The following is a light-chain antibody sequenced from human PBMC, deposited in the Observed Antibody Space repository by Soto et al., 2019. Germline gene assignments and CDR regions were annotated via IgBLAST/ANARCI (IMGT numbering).Light chain of an antibody. J-gene: IGKJ1*01. CDR1: QTIIGY. V-gene: IGKV1-39*01. CDR3: QQSYTTPRT. Sequence: DIQMTQSPSSLSASIGDSVTITCRASQTIIGYLNWYQQKPGKAPRLLINAASNLQSGVPPRFRGSGSETDFTLTITSLQPEDFATYYCQQSYTTPRTFGQGTKVDIK. CDR2: AAS.